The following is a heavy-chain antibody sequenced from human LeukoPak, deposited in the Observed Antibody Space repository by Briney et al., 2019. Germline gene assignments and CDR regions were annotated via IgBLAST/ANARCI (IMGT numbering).Heavy chain of an antibody. CDR1: GFSVSGYW. J-gene: IGHJ4*02. CDR3: ARDQPDPAGTGPRFDY. CDR2: IKQDGSEK. D-gene: IGHD1-1*01. V-gene: IGHV3-7*01. Sequence: GSLRLSCAVSGFSVSGYWMTWVRQAPGKGLEWVANIKQDGSEKNYVDSVKGRFTISRDNAENSLFLQMNSLRVEDTAVYYCARDQPDPAGTGPRFDYWGQGSLVTVSS.